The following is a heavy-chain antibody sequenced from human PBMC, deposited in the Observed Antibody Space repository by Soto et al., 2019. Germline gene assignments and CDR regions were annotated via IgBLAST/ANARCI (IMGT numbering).Heavy chain of an antibody. V-gene: IGHV3-74*01. D-gene: IGHD4-17*01. CDR2: ISGTGRTT. Sequence: EVQLVESGGGLVHPGGSLRLSCAASGFPFSTYWMHWVRQGPGMGLVWISRISGTGRTTGYADSVKGRFTVSRDNAKNTVYLEMNNLSAEDTALYYCAREGYGDPLGDVWGQGTTVTVSS. CDR3: AREGYGDPLGDV. CDR1: GFPFSTYW. J-gene: IGHJ6*02.